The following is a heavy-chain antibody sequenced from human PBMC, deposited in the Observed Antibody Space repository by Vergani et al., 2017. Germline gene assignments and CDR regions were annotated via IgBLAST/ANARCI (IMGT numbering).Heavy chain of an antibody. CDR3: ARLQSEYYYYYYMDV. CDR1: GFTFSSYW. Sequence: EVQLVESGGGLVQPGGSLRLSCAASGFTFSSYWMSWVRPAPGKGLEWVANITQDGSEKYYVDSVKGRFTISRDNAKNSLYLQMNSLRAEDTAVYYCARLQSEYYYYYYMDVWGKGTTVTVSS. V-gene: IGHV3-7*01. J-gene: IGHJ6*03. CDR2: ITQDGSEK.